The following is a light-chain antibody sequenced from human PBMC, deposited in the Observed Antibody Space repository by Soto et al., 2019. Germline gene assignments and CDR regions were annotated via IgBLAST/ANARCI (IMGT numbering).Light chain of an antibody. V-gene: IGLV2-11*01. CDR3: CSYAGSSSYV. J-gene: IGLJ1*01. CDR2: TVT. CDR1: SSYIGGYNY. Sequence: QSVLTQPRSVSGSPGQSVTISCTGTSSYIGGYNYVSWYQQHPGKAPKLMIYTVTKRPSGVPDRFSGSKSDNTASLTISGLQADDEADYYCCSYAGSSSYVFGTGTRSPS.